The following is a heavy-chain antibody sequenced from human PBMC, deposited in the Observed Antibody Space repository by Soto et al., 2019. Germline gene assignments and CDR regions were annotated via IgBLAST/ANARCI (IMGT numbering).Heavy chain of an antibody. CDR2: VTATAESA. Sequence: PGGSLKLSCTPFGFNLDAYAMSWVRQAPGKGLEWVSAVTATAESAYYTDSVRGRFIITRDNSDNMLYLQMSSLRVEDTAIYFCARGRYYDSPQDLGGRGTQVTVSS. CDR1: GFNLDAYA. V-gene: IGHV3-23*01. J-gene: IGHJ5*02. D-gene: IGHD3-10*01. CDR3: ARGRYYDSPQDL.